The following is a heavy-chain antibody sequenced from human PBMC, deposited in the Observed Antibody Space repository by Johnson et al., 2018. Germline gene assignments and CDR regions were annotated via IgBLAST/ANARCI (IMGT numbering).Heavy chain of an antibody. D-gene: IGHD3-9*01. J-gene: IGHJ3*01. CDR1: GFTFSSYA. Sequence: VQLLESGGGVVQPGTSXTLSCAASGFTFSSYAMHWFRQAPGKGLEWVALVVYDGRHNSYADSVQGRFTISRDNSKNTVYLQMDSLIREDRAVYYCVRDKTDMLTGFYGEPFVLWGQGTMGAVSS. CDR3: VRDKTDMLTGFYGEPFVL. V-gene: IGHV3-30*03. CDR2: VVYDGRHN.